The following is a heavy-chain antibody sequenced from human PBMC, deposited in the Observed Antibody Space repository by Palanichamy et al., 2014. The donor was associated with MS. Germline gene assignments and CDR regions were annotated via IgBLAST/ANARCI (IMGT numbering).Heavy chain of an antibody. J-gene: IGHJ5*02. Sequence: QVQLQESGPGLVKPSEILSLTCTVSGGSIGNYYWNWIRQSPGKGLEWIGYIYYSGTTSYNPSLKSRVTMSIDTSNNQFSLKLNSVTAADTAVYYCASWITRIRGPAPGGWFDPWGQGTLVAVSS. CDR1: GGSIGNYY. CDR3: ASWITRIRGPAPGGWFDP. D-gene: IGHD3-10*01. CDR2: IYYSGTT. V-gene: IGHV4-59*03.